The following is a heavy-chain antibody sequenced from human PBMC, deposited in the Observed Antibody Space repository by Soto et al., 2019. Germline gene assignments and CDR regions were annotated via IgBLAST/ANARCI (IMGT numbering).Heavy chain of an antibody. CDR1: GFTLSNFA. Sequence: GXPLRLSCPASGFTLSNFAMHWVVQAPGKGLEWVSGILGSGGSPDYADAVRGRFTISRDNSRNTLLLQMNGMRAEDTAIYYCARGPPEQRSFDYWGQGTQVTVSS. CDR2: ILGSGGSP. CDR3: ARGPPEQRSFDY. J-gene: IGHJ4*02. D-gene: IGHD6-25*01. V-gene: IGHV3-23*01.